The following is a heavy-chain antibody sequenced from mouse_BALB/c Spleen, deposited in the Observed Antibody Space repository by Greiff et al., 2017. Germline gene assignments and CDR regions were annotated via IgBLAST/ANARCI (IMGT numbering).Heavy chain of an antibody. J-gene: IGHJ1*01. V-gene: IGHV1-5*01. D-gene: IGHD1-1*01. CDR2: IYPGNSDT. CDR1: GYSFTSYW. Sequence: EVKLQQSGTVLARPGASVKMSCKASGYSFTSYWMHWVKQRPGQGLEWIGAIYPGNSDTSYNQKFKGKAKLTAVTSASTAYMELSSLTNEDSAVYYCTRLGTTVVDWYFDVWGAGTTVTVSS. CDR3: TRLGTTVVDWYFDV.